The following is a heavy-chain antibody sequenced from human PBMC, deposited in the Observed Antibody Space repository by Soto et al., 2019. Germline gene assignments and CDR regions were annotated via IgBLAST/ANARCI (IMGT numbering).Heavy chain of an antibody. J-gene: IGHJ4*02. CDR1: GGSISSYY. D-gene: IGHD6-13*01. V-gene: IGHV4-59*08. CDR3: ARHKIAAAGDFDY. CDR2: IYYSGST. Sequence: QVQLQESGPGLVKPSETLSLTCTVSGGSISSYYWSWIRQPPGKGLEWIGYIYYSGSTNYNPSLKSRVTISVDTSKNQFALKLSSVTAAHTAVYYCARHKIAAAGDFDYWGQGTLVTVSS.